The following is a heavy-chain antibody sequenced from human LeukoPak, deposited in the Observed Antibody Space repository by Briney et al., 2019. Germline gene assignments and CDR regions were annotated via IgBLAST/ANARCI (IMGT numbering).Heavy chain of an antibody. J-gene: IGHJ4*02. V-gene: IGHV3-48*02. CDR2: ISSSSSTI. CDR1: GFTFSSYS. D-gene: IGHD3-22*01. CDR3: ARSYYDSNPYFDY. Sequence: PGGSLRLSCAASGFTFSSYSMNWVRQAPGKGLEWVSYISSSSSTIYYADSVKGRFTISRDNAKNSLFLQMNSLRDEDTAVYYCARSYYDSNPYFDYWGQGTLVTVSS.